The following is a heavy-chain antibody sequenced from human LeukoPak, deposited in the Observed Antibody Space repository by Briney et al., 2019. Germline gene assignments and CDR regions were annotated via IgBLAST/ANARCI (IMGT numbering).Heavy chain of an antibody. D-gene: IGHD2-2*01. CDR3: ARGTGYCSSTSCYSSKKNWFDP. V-gene: IGHV4-59*01. J-gene: IGHJ5*02. Sequence: SETLSLTCTVSGGSISSYYWSWIRQPPGKGLEWIGYIYYSGSTNYNPSLKSRVTISVDTSKNQFSLKLSSVTAADTAVYYCARGTGYCSSTSCYSSKKNWFDPWGQGTLVTVSS. CDR2: IYYSGST. CDR1: GGSISSYY.